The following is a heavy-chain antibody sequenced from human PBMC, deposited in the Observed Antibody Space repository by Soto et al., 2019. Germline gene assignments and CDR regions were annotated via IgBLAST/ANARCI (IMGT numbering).Heavy chain of an antibody. D-gene: IGHD6-19*01. V-gene: IGHV4-59*08. CDR3: ARHRGYGSGWSSAFES. J-gene: IGHJ3*02. Sequence: SETLSLTCTVSGGSISSYYWSWIRQPPGKGLEWIGYIYYSGSTNYNPSLKSRVTISVDTSKNQFSLKLSSVTAADTAVYYCARHRGYGSGWSSAFESWGQEKMFT. CDR1: GGSISSYY. CDR2: IYYSGST.